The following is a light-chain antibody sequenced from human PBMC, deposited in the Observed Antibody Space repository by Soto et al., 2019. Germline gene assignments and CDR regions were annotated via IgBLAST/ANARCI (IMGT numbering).Light chain of an antibody. CDR2: ENN. V-gene: IGLV6-57*04. CDR3: QSYGSDFVV. CDR1: SGSIANNY. Sequence: NFMLTQPHSVSESPGKTLSISCTRSSGSIANNYVQWYQQRPGSAPTTVIYENNQRLSGVPDRFSGSTDGSSTSASLTISGLETEEEADYYCQSYGSDFVVFGGGTKLTVL. J-gene: IGLJ2*01.